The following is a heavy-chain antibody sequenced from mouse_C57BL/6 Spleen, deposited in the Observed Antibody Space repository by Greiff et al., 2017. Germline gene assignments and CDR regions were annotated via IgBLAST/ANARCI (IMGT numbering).Heavy chain of an antibody. CDR1: GYSITSGYY. CDR3: AIDYAMDY. Sequence: EVKLMESGPGLVKPSQSLSLTCSVTGYSITSGYYWNWIRQFPGNKLEWMGYISYDGSNNYNPSLKNRISITRDTSKNQFFLKLNSVTTEDTATYYCAIDYAMDYWGQGTSVTVSS. V-gene: IGHV3-6*01. J-gene: IGHJ4*01. CDR2: ISYDGSN.